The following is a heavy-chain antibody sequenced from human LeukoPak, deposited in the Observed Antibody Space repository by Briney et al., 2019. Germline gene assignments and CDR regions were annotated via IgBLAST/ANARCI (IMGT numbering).Heavy chain of an antibody. Sequence: ASVKVSCKASGYTFTSYDINWVRQATGQGLEWMGWMNPNSGNTGYAQKFQGRVTITRNTSISTAYMELSSLRSEDTAVYYCARGTGYCSSTSCSDAFDIWGQGTMVTVSS. CDR2: MNPNSGNT. CDR1: GYTFTSYD. V-gene: IGHV1-8*03. J-gene: IGHJ3*02. D-gene: IGHD2-2*03. CDR3: ARGTGYCSSTSCSDAFDI.